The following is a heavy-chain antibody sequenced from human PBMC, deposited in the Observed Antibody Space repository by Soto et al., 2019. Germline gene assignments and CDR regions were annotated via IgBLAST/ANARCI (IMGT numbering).Heavy chain of an antibody. Sequence: QMHLQESGPGLVKPSQTLSLTCTVSGDSMKGADNYWSWIRQPPGKGLEWLGYIYYNGATYYTPSLDSRLTISVDTSKNQFSLKLRSVTAADTAVYFCARDGGRGYYGSGTYFDFWGQGTLVTVSS. CDR2: IYYNGAT. V-gene: IGHV4-30-4*08. J-gene: IGHJ4*02. CDR1: GDSMKGADNY. D-gene: IGHD3-10*01. CDR3: ARDGGRGYYGSGTYFDF.